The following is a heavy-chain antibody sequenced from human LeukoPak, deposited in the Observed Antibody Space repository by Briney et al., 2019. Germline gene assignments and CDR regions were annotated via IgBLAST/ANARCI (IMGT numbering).Heavy chain of an antibody. J-gene: IGHJ3*02. CDR1: GFTLSNAW. CDR3: ARARAPVTRISSFDI. CDR2: ISSSSSTI. V-gene: IGHV3-48*01. D-gene: IGHD4-17*01. Sequence: GGSLRLSCAASGFTLSNAWMNWVRQAPGKGLEWVSYISSSSSTIYYADSVKGRFTISRDNAKNSLYLQMNSLRADDTAVYYCARARAPVTRISSFDIWGQGTMVTVSS.